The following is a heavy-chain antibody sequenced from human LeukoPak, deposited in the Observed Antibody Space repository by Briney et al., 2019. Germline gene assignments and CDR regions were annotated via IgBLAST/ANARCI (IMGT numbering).Heavy chain of an antibody. CDR2: ITLSSSTT. D-gene: IGHD3-10*01. V-gene: IGHV3-48*01. CDR3: AKSNGYGLIDI. J-gene: IGHJ3*02. CDR1: GFNFNNYN. Sequence: GGSLRLSCAASGFNFNNYNMNWVRQAPGKGLEWVSYITLSSSTTYYADSVKGRFTISRDNAKKSLYLQMNSLRAEDTAVYYCAKSNGYGLIDIWGQGTMVTVSS.